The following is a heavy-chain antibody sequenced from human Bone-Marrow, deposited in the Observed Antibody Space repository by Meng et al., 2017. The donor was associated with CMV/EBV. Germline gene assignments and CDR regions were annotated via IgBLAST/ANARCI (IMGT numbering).Heavy chain of an antibody. V-gene: IGHV3-30*02. Sequence: GGSLRLSCAASGFTFSSYGMHWVRQAPGKGLESVAFIHYDGSDKYYADSVKGRFTISRDNSKNTLYLQMNSLRAEDTAVYYCAKDWYGSSSWYKYYYYYYGMDVWGQGTTVAVSS. CDR3: AKDWYGSSSWYKYYYYYYGMDV. D-gene: IGHD6-13*01. CDR2: IHYDGSDK. J-gene: IGHJ6*02. CDR1: GFTFSSYG.